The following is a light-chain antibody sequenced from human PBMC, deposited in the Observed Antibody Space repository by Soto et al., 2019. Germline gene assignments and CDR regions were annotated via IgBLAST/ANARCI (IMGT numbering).Light chain of an antibody. J-gene: IGKJ5*01. CDR2: GAS. CDR1: PSVRRN. Sequence: EIVMTQSPATLSVSPGGRATLSSRASPSVRRNLAWYQQRPGQAPRLLISGASTRATGIAARFSGSGSGREFTLTISSLQSEDSALYYCQQYSNWPTFGQGTRVEIK. V-gene: IGKV3-15*01. CDR3: QQYSNWPT.